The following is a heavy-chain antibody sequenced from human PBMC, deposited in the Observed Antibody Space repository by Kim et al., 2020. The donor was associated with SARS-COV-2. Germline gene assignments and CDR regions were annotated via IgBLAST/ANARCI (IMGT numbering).Heavy chain of an antibody. Sequence: FQGRVTMRRDTSTSTVSMELSSLRAEDTAVYYCARDAIIAAAGYDAFDIWGQGTMVTVSS. V-gene: IGHV1-46*01. CDR3: ARDAIIAAAGYDAFDI. D-gene: IGHD6-13*01. J-gene: IGHJ3*02.